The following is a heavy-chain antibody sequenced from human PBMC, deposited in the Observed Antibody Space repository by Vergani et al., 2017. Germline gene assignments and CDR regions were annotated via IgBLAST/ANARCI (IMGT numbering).Heavy chain of an antibody. J-gene: IGHJ4*02. Sequence: QVQLVQSGAEVKKPGSSVKVSCKASGGPFSSYAISWVRQAPGQGLEWMGGIIPIFGTANYAQKFQGRVTITADESTSTAYMELSRLRSEETAVYYCARESSGSPNYYFDYWGQGTLVTVSS. CDR2: IIPIFGTA. V-gene: IGHV1-69*01. CDR3: ARESSGSPNYYFDY. D-gene: IGHD3-10*01. CDR1: GGPFSSYA.